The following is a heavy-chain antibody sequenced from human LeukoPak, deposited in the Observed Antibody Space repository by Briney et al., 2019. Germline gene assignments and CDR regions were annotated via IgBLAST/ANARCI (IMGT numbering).Heavy chain of an antibody. CDR1: GYTFTGYY. CDR3: ARDEVGTYYYGSGSYYPNWFDP. V-gene: IGHV1-2*06. J-gene: IGHJ5*02. CDR2: IDPNSGGT. Sequence: ASVKVSCKASGYTFTGYYMHWVRQAPGQGLEWMGRIDPNSGGTNYAQKFQGRVTMTRDTSISTAYMELSRLRSDDTAVYYCARDEVGTYYYGSGSYYPNWFDPWGLGTLVTVSS. D-gene: IGHD3-10*01.